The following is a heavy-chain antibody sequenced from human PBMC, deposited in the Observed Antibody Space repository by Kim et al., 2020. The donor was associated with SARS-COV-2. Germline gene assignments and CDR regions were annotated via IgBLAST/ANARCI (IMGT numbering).Heavy chain of an antibody. CDR1: GFTFSSYW. Sequence: GGSLRLSCGASGFTFSSYWMHWVRQAPGKGLVWVSRINSDGSSTSYADSVKGRFTISRDNAKNTLYLQMNSLRAEDTAVYYCARGPPRSGWYYYFDYWGQGTLVTVSS. CDR3: ARGPPRSGWYYYFDY. J-gene: IGHJ4*02. V-gene: IGHV3-74*01. CDR2: INSDGSST. D-gene: IGHD6-19*01.